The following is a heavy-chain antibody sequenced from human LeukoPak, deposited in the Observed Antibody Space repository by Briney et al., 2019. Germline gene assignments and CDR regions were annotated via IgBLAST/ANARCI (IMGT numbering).Heavy chain of an antibody. CDR1: GDSVSSNSAA. CDR3: ARETASNVRGIAAAGFDY. V-gene: IGHV6-1*01. CDR2: TYYTSKWYN. D-gene: IGHD6-25*01. J-gene: IGHJ4*02. Sequence: SQTLSLTCAISGDSVSSNSAAWNWIRQSPSRGLEWLGRTYYTSKWYNDYSLSVKSRITINPDTSKNQFSLQLNSVTPEDTAVYYCARETASNVRGIAAAGFDYWGQGTLVTVSS.